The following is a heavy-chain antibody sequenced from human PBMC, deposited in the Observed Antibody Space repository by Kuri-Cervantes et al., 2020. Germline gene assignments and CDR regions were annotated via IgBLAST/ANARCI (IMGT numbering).Heavy chain of an antibody. Sequence: LSLTCAASGFTFSNYGMHWVRQAPGKGLEWVAVISYDGSNKYYADSVKGRFTISRDNSKNTLYLQMNSLRAEDTAVYYCAKGDVPGDNWGQGTLVTVSS. V-gene: IGHV3-30*12. D-gene: IGHD3-10*02. CDR3: AKGDVPGDN. CDR1: GFTFSNYG. J-gene: IGHJ4*02. CDR2: ISYDGSNK.